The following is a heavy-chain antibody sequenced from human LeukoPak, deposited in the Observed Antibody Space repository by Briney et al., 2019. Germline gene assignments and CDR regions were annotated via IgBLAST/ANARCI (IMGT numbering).Heavy chain of an antibody. V-gene: IGHV1-8*01. CDR2: MNPNSGNT. Sequence: ASVKVSCKASGYTFTGYDINWVRQATGQGLEWMGWMNPNSGNTGYAQKFQGRVTMTRNTSISTAYMELSSLRSEGTAVYYCARARRAVAGQYYFDYWGQGTLVTVSS. CDR1: GYTFTGYD. D-gene: IGHD6-19*01. J-gene: IGHJ4*02. CDR3: ARARRAVAGQYYFDY.